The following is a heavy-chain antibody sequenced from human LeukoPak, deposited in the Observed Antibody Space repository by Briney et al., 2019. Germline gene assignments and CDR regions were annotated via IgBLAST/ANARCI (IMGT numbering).Heavy chain of an antibody. D-gene: IGHD2-21*02. CDR1: GGSFSHYY. CDR3: ARTYCGGDCRGYYYSYYMDV. CDR2: INHSGST. J-gene: IGHJ6*03. Sequence: SETLSLTCAVYGGSFSHYYWSWIRQPPGKGLEWIGEINHSGSTNYDPSLKSRVTISVDTSKNQFSLKLSSVTAADTAVYYCARTYCGGDCRGYYYSYYMDVWGKGTTVTISS. V-gene: IGHV4-34*01.